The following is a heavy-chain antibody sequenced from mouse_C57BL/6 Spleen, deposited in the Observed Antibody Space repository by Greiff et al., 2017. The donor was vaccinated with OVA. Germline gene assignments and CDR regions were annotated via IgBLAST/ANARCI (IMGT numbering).Heavy chain of an antibody. D-gene: IGHD1-1*01. J-gene: IGHJ4*01. CDR3: ARDTYYYGSRAMDY. V-gene: IGHV5-16*01. CDR2: INYDGSST. CDR1: GFTFSDYY. Sequence: EVMLVESEGGLVQPGSSMKLSCTASGFTFSDYYMAWVRQVPEKGLEWVANINYDGSSTYYLDSLKSRFIISRDNAKNILYLQMSSLKSEDTATYYCARDTYYYGSRAMDYWGQGTSVTVSS.